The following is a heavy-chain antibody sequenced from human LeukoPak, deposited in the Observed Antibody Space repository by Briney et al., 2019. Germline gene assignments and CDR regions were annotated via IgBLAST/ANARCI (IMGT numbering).Heavy chain of an antibody. V-gene: IGHV1-69*04. D-gene: IGHD5-18*01. J-gene: IGHJ4*02. CDR1: GGTFSSYA. CDR2: IIPIFGIA. Sequence: ASVKVSCKASGGTFSSYAISWERQAPGQGLEWMGRIIPIFGIANYAQKFQGRVTITADKSTSTAYMELSSLRSEDTAVYYCARVNTTDTAMVIGVFDYWGQGTLVTVSS. CDR3: ARVNTTDTAMVIGVFDY.